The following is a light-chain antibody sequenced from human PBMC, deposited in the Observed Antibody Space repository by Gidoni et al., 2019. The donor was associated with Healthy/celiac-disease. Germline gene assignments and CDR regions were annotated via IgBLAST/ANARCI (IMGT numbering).Light chain of an antibody. V-gene: IGKV4-1*01. CDR1: QSVLYSSNNKND. CDR3: QQYSSTPPWT. J-gene: IGKJ1*01. Sequence: DIVMTQSPDSRAESLGERATINCKSSQSVLYSSNNKNDLAWYQQKPGQPPKLLIYWASTRESGVPDRFSGSGSGTDFTLTISSLQAEDVAVYYCQQYSSTPPWTXXXXTKXEIK. CDR2: WAS.